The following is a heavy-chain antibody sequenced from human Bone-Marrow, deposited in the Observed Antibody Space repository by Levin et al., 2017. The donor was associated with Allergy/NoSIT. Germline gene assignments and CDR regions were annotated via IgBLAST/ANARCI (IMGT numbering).Heavy chain of an antibody. V-gene: IGHV7-4-1*02. CDR1: GYTFTSYA. J-gene: IGHJ6*02. CDR2: INTNNGNP. Sequence: ASVKVSCKASGYTFTSYAINWLRQAPGQGPEWMGWINTNNGNPRYAQGFTGRFVFSLDTSVSTANLQISSLKAEDTAVYYCASDITVRGSKSMDVWGQGTTVTVSS. CDR3: ASDITVRGSKSMDV. D-gene: IGHD3-10*01.